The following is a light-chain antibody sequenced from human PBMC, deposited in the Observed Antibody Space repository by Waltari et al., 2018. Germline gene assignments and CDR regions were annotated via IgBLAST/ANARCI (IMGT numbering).Light chain of an antibody. CDR2: GFS. Sequence: EVVMTQSPATLSVSPGERVTLSCRASESLSSNLAWYQQKAGQAPRLLIYGFSTRATDIPVRFSGGGSGTDFTLTISGLQSEDFAIYFCQQYNKWPLTFGGGTKVEIK. CDR3: QQYNKWPLT. V-gene: IGKV3-15*01. J-gene: IGKJ4*01. CDR1: ESLSSN.